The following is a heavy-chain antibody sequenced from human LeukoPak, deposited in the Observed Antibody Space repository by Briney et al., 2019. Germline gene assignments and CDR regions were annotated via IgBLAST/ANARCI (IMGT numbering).Heavy chain of an antibody. CDR1: GFTFSHYA. CDR2: IDASGGAT. Sequence: GGSLRLSCAASGFTFSHYAMYWVRQAPGKGLEWVSSIDASGGATYYADSVKGRFTISRDESRNTVYLQLNNLRVEDTAIYYCARASWISTADAVWWGQGTQVTVSS. D-gene: IGHD2-2*03. J-gene: IGHJ4*02. CDR3: ARASWISTADAVW. V-gene: IGHV3-23*01.